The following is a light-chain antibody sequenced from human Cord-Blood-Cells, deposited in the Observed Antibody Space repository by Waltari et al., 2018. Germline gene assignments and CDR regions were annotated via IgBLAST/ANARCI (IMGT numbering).Light chain of an antibody. CDR1: SSDVGSYNL. CDR2: EGS. CDR3: CSYAGSSTWV. Sequence: QTALTQPASVSRSSGQSIPIPCTRTSSDVGSYNLDSWYQQHPGKAPKLLIYEGSERPSGVSNRFPGSKSGNTASLTISGLQAEDEADYYCCSYAGSSTWVFVGGPKLPVL. V-gene: IGLV2-23*01. J-gene: IGLJ3*02.